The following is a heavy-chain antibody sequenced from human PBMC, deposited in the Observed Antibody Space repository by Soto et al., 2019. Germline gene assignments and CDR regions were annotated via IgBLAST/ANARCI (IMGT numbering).Heavy chain of an antibody. CDR3: ARAVTYYDILTDGYYYYGMDV. J-gene: IGHJ6*02. CDR2: ISSSSSYI. Sequence: PGGSLRLSCAASGFTFSSYSMNWVRQAPGKGLEWVSSISSSSSYIYYADSVKGRFTISRDNAKNSLYLQMNSLRAEDTAVYYCARAVTYYDILTDGYYYYGMDVWGQGTTVTVSS. D-gene: IGHD3-9*01. V-gene: IGHV3-21*01. CDR1: GFTFSSYS.